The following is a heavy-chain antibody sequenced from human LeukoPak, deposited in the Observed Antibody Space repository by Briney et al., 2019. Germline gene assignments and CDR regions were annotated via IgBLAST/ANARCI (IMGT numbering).Heavy chain of an antibody. Sequence: GGSLRLSCAASGFTFSSYAMSWVRQAPGKGLEWVSAISGSGGSTYYADSVKGRFTISRDNSKNTLYLQMNSLRAEDTAVYYCAKGRCSSTSCYRYYYYGMDVWGQGTTVTVSS. CDR1: GFTFSSYA. V-gene: IGHV3-23*01. CDR3: AKGRCSSTSCYRYYYYGMDV. J-gene: IGHJ6*02. D-gene: IGHD2-2*01. CDR2: ISGSGGST.